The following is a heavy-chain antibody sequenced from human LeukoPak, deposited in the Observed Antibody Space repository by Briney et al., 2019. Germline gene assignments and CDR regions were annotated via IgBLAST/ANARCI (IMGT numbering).Heavy chain of an antibody. J-gene: IGHJ3*02. V-gene: IGHV5-51*01. CDR1: GYTFYSYW. CDR3: ARRPPTVVTLSRDALHI. CDR2: IYPADSDI. D-gene: IGHD4-23*01. Sequence: GESLKISCKGSGYTFYSYWIGWVRQMPGKGLEWMGIIYPADSDIRYSPSFRGQVTISADKSTDTAYLQLSALKASDTAMYYCARRPPTVVTLSRDALHIWGQGTMVTVSS.